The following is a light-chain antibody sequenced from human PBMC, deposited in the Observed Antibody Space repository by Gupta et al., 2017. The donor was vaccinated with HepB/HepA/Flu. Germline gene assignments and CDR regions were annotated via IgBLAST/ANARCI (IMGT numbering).Light chain of an antibody. CDR1: SGTVSTSNY. Sequence: QSLVPQDPSLSVSPGGTVTLTCGLTSGTVSTSNYPSWYQQTPAHAPRTCYYNTNPRSSGAPGCFAATFVATTAVPNTTGHLADDAAYYYCAMYMSSGTGVFGGGTKMTVL. CDR3: AMYMSSGTGV. J-gene: IGLJ2*01. V-gene: IGLV8-61*02. CDR2: NTN.